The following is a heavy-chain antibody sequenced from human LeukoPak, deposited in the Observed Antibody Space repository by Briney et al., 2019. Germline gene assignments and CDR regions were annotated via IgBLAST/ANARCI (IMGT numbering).Heavy chain of an antibody. CDR3: AKVSWQRSHADDC. CDR1: GFTFCKYD. V-gene: IGHV3-23*01. D-gene: IGHD1-26*01. CDR2: NTDSGART. Sequence: PGGSLRLSCAASGFTFCKYDVIGVRQAPGKGLEGVTGNTDSGARTYYADSVKGRFTISRDNSRYTLGLQMNNLRVEDTAVYYCAKVSWQRSHADDCWGQGNRVTVSS. J-gene: IGHJ4*02.